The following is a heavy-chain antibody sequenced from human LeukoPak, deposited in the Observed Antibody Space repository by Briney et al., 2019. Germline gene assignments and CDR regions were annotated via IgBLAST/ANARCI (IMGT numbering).Heavy chain of an antibody. V-gene: IGHV4-4*07. CDR1: GGSISSYY. D-gene: IGHD6-19*01. Sequence: SETLSLTCTVSGGSISSYYWSWIRQPAGKGLEWIGRIYTSGSTNYNPSLKSRVTISVDKSKNQFSLQLSSVTAADTAVYYCARDPGPPRLAFDIWGQGTMVTVSS. CDR3: ARDPGPPRLAFDI. CDR2: IYTSGST. J-gene: IGHJ3*02.